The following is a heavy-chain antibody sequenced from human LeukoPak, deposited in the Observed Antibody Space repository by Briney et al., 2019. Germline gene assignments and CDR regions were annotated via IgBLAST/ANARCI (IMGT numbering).Heavy chain of an antibody. CDR1: GYTLTELS. CDR3: ATTKTMVRGVITFDY. V-gene: IGHV1-69*13. Sequence: GASVKVSCKVSGYTLTELSMHWVRQAPGQGLEWIGGIIPIFGTANYAQKFQGRVTITADESTSTAYMALSSLRSEDTAVYYCATTKTMVRGVITFDYWGQGTLVTVSS. CDR2: IIPIFGTA. D-gene: IGHD3-10*01. J-gene: IGHJ4*02.